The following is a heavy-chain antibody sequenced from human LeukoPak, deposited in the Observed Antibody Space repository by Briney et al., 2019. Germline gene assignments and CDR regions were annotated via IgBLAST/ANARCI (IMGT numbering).Heavy chain of an antibody. D-gene: IGHD4-11*01. J-gene: IGHJ6*02. V-gene: IGHV3-7*01. Sequence: GGSLRLSCAASGFTFSSYWMSWVRQAPGKGLEWVANIKQDGSEKYYVDSVKGRFTISRDNAKNSLYLQMNSLRTEDTAVYYCARVSRDFYSNYYYYYGMDVWGQGTTVTVSS. CDR1: GFTFSSYW. CDR2: IKQDGSEK. CDR3: ARVSRDFYSNYYYYYGMDV.